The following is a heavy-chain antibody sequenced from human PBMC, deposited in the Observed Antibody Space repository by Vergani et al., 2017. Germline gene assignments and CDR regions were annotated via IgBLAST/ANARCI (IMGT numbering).Heavy chain of an antibody. J-gene: IGHJ6*02. Sequence: QVQLQESGPGLVKPSETLSLTCTVSGGSISSYYWSWIRQPPGKGLEWIGYIYYSGSTNYNPSLKSRVTISVDTSKNQFSLKLSSVTAADTAVYYCAREQGYDLWSGWNGEPYGMDVWGQGTTVTVSS. D-gene: IGHD3-3*01. CDR1: GGSISSYY. CDR3: AREQGYDLWSGWNGEPYGMDV. CDR2: IYYSGST. V-gene: IGHV4-59*01.